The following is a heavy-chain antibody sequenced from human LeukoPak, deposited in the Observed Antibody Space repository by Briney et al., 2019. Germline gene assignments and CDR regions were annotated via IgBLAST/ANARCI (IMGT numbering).Heavy chain of an antibody. Sequence: SETLSLTCTVSGYSISSGYYWGWIRQPPGKGLEWIGSIYHSGSTYYNPSLKSRVTISVDTSKNQFSLKLSSVTAADTAVYYYASSFEGPYYMDVWGKGTTVTVSS. V-gene: IGHV4-38-2*02. J-gene: IGHJ6*03. CDR2: IYHSGST. CDR3: ASSFEGPYYMDV. CDR1: GYSISSGYY.